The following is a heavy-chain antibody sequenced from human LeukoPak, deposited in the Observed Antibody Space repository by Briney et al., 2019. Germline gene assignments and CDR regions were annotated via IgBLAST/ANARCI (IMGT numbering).Heavy chain of an antibody. J-gene: IGHJ6*03. CDR2: IIPIFGTA. D-gene: IGHD2-2*01. V-gene: IGHV1-69*13. CDR1: GGTFSSYA. Sequence: SVKVSCKASGGTFSSYAISWVRQAPGQGLEWMGGIIPIFGTANYAQKFQGRVTITANESTSTAYMELSSLRPEDTAVYYCARSLGYCSSTSCYGPSPYYMDVWGKGTTVTVSS. CDR3: ARSLGYCSSTSCYGPSPYYMDV.